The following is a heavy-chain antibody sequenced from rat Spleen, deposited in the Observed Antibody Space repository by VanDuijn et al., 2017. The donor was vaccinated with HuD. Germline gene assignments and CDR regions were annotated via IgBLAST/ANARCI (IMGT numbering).Heavy chain of an antibody. CDR1: RLTFSNYY. Sequence: EVQLVESGGGLVQPGRSLKRSCAASRLTFSNYYMVWVRQAPKKGLEWVATITSGGSTSYYPDSVKGRFTISRDNARSTLYLQMDSLRSEDTATYYCAKTGFYFDYWGQGVMVTVSS. D-gene: IGHD1-6*01. CDR3: AKTGFYFDY. V-gene: IGHV5-25*01. J-gene: IGHJ2*01. CDR2: ITSGGSTS.